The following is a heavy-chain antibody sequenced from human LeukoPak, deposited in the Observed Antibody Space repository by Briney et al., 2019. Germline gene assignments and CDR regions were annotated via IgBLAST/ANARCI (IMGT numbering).Heavy chain of an antibody. CDR2: IYHTGST. D-gene: IGHD4-17*01. CDR3: ARYHVTTVSKRPMDV. J-gene: IGHJ6*03. V-gene: IGHV4-38-2*02. Sequence: PSETLSLTCTVSGYSISSGYYWGWIRQPPGKGLEWIGSIYHTGSTYYNPSLKSRVTLAVDTSNNQFSLKVSSVTAADTAVYYCARYHVTTVSKRPMDVWGKGTTVTISS. CDR1: GYSISSGYY.